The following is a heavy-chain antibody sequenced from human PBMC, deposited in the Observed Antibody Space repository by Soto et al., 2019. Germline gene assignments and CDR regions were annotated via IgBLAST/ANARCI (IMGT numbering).Heavy chain of an antibody. CDR2: INHSGST. CDR1: GGSFSGYY. CDR3: ARDPSTGLFDY. D-gene: IGHD1-1*01. Sequence: QVQLQQWGAGLLKPSETLSLTCAVYGGSFSGYYWSWIRQPPGKGLEWIGEINHSGSTNYNPSLKSRVTISVDTSKNQFSLKLSSVTAADTAGYYCARDPSTGLFDYWGQGTLVTVSS. J-gene: IGHJ4*02. V-gene: IGHV4-34*01.